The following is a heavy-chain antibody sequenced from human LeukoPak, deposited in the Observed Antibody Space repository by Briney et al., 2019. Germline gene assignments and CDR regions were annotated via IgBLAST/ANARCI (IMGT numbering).Heavy chain of an antibody. Sequence: SETLSLTCSVSGGFIIRSSYYWGWIRQTPGKGLEWIASIDYTGSTYYNPSLGSRVTISVDTSKNQFSLKLSSVTAADMGVHYCERHRGGSGYSDLDAFEIWGQGTMVTVSS. J-gene: IGHJ3*02. CDR1: GGFIIRSSYY. CDR3: ERHRGGSGYSDLDAFEI. CDR2: IDYTGST. D-gene: IGHD6-25*01. V-gene: IGHV4-39*01.